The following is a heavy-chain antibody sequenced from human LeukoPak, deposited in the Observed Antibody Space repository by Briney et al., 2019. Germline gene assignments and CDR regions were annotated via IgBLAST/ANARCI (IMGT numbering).Heavy chain of an antibody. CDR2: INHSGST. J-gene: IGHJ5*02. V-gene: IGHV4-34*01. CDR3: ARGVVVVPAGWFDP. CDR1: GFPFSSYV. Sequence: GSLRLSCAASGFPFSSYVMHWVRQAPGKGLEWIGEINHSGSTNYNPSLKSRVTISVDTSKNQFSLKLSSVTAADTAVYYCARGVVVVPAGWFDPWGQGTLVTVSS. D-gene: IGHD2-2*01.